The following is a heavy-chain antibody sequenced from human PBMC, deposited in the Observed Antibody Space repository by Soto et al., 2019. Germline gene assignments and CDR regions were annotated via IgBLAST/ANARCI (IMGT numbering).Heavy chain of an antibody. D-gene: IGHD2-15*01. CDR3: ARDEYCSGGSCYSSTYYGMDV. Sequence: QVQLVQSGAEVKKPGASVKVSCKASGYTFTSYGIIWVRQPPGQGLEWMGWISAYNGNTNYAQKLQGRVTMTTFTSTSAASMELRSPRSDDTAVYYCARDEYCSGGSCYSSTYYGMDVWGQGTTVTVSS. J-gene: IGHJ6*02. CDR1: GYTFTSYG. CDR2: ISAYNGNT. V-gene: IGHV1-18*04.